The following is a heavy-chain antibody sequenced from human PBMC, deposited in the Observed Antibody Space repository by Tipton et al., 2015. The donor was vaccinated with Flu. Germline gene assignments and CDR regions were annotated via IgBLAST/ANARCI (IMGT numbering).Heavy chain of an antibody. J-gene: IGHJ4*02. Sequence: LRLSCTVSGGSISSYYWSWIRQPPGKGLEWIGYIYYSGSTNYNPSLKSRVTISVDTSKNQFSLKLSSVTAADTAVYYCARGRGGLDYWGQGTLVTVSS. D-gene: IGHD3-10*01. CDR1: GGSISSYY. CDR2: IYYSGST. V-gene: IGHV4-59*01. CDR3: ARGRGGLDY.